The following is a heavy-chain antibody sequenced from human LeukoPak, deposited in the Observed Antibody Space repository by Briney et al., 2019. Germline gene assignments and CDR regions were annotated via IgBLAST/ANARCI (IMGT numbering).Heavy chain of an antibody. V-gene: IGHV3-23*01. J-gene: IGHJ4*02. CDR3: AKSPAPLNIVRAPSFVY. D-gene: IGHD1-26*01. Sequence: GGSLRLSCAASGFTFSSYAMRWVRQAPGKGLEWVSIISGSGSSTYYADSVKGRFTISRDNSKNTLYLQMNSLRAEDTAVYYCAKSPAPLNIVRAPSFVYWGQGTLVTVSS. CDR1: GFTFSSYA. CDR2: ISGSGSST.